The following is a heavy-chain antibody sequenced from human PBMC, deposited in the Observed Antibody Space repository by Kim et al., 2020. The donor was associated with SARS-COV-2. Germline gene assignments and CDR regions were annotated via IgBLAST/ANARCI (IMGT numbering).Heavy chain of an antibody. CDR2: IWYDGSNK. CDR3: ARAQPLAHGVPCDYMDV. Sequence: GGSLRLSCAASGFTFSSYGMHWVRQAPGKGLEWVAVIWYDGSNKYYADSVKGRFTISRDNSKNTLYLQMNSLRAEDTAVYYCARAQPLAHGVPCDYMDVWGKGTTVAVCS. CDR1: GFTFSSYG. D-gene: IGHD3-10*01. J-gene: IGHJ6*03. V-gene: IGHV3-33*01.